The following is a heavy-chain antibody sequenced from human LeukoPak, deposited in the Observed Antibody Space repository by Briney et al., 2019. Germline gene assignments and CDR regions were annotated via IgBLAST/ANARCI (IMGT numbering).Heavy chain of an antibody. CDR2: IKQDGSEK. V-gene: IGHV3-7*01. CDR3: ARREGSYFDTSGYYYG. J-gene: IGHJ4*02. Sequence: GGSLRLSCAASGFTFSSYWMSWVGQAPGKGLEWVANIKQDGSEKYYVDSVKGRFTISRDNAKDSLYLQMNSLRAEDTAVYYCARREGSYFDTSGYYYGWGQGTLVTVSS. D-gene: IGHD3-22*01. CDR1: GFTFSSYW.